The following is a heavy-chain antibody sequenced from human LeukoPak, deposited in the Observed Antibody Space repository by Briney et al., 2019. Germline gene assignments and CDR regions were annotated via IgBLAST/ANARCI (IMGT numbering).Heavy chain of an antibody. V-gene: IGHV1-69*05. Sequence: GSSVKVSCKASGGTFSSYAISWVRQAPGQGLEWMGGIIPIFGTANYAQKFQGRVTITTDESTSTAYMELSSLRSEDTAVYYCATPGSAYQLRNGAFQHWGQGTLVTVSS. J-gene: IGHJ1*01. CDR3: ATPGSAYQLRNGAFQH. CDR1: GGTFSSYA. CDR2: IIPIFGTA. D-gene: IGHD2-2*01.